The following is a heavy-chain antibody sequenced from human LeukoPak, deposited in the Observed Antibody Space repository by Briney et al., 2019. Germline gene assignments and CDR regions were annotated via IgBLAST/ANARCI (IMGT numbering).Heavy chain of an antibody. V-gene: IGHV4-30-4*08. J-gene: IGHJ3*02. Sequence: PSETLSLTCTVSGGSISSGDYYWSWIRQPPGKGLEWIGYIYYSGSTYYNPSLKSRVTISVDTSKNQFSLKLSSVTAADTAVYYCARAPRIIVVVPAANAPGAFDIWGQGTMVTVSP. CDR3: ARAPRIIVVVPAANAPGAFDI. CDR1: GGSISSGDYY. CDR2: IYYSGST. D-gene: IGHD2-2*01.